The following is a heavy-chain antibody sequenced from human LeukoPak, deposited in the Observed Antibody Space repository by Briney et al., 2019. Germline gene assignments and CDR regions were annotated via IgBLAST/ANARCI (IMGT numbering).Heavy chain of an antibody. V-gene: IGHV3-73*01. Sequence: GGSLRLSCAASVLPFSRSAMHWVRQASGKGLEWVGRIRSKANSYATAYAASVERRLTISRDDSKKTAYLQMNSLKTGSTPVYYCTRLDYGGNYTPLDYCGQRTLGTPSS. CDR3: TRLDYGGNYTPLDY. J-gene: IGHJ4*02. CDR2: IRSKANSYAT. CDR1: VLPFSRSA. D-gene: IGHD4/OR15-4a*01.